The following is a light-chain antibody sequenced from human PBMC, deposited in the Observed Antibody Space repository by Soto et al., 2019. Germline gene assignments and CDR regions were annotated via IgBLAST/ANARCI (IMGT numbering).Light chain of an antibody. J-gene: IGLJ1*01. CDR1: SSDVGGYNY. CDR3: CSYAGSYSYV. CDR2: DVS. V-gene: IGLV2-11*01. Sequence: LTQPRSVSGSPGQSVTISCTGTSSDVGGYNYVSWYQEQPGKAPKLMIYDVSKRPSGVPDRLSGSKSGNTASLTISGLQAEDEADYYCCSYAGSYSYVLGTGTKV.